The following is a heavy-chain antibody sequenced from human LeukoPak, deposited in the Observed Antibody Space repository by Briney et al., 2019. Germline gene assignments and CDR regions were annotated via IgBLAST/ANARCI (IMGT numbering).Heavy chain of an antibody. Sequence: GGSLRLSCAASGFTFSSYGMHWVRQAPGKGLEWVAVIWYDGSNKYYADSVKGRFTISRDNSKNTLYLQMNSLRAEDTAVYYCARWDSSGWPPGYWGQGTLVTVSS. CDR2: IWYDGSNK. J-gene: IGHJ4*02. CDR3: ARWDSSGWPPGY. V-gene: IGHV3-33*01. D-gene: IGHD6-19*01. CDR1: GFTFSSYG.